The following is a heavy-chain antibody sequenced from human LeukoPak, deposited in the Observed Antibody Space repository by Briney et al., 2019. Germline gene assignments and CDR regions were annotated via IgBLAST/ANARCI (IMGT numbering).Heavy chain of an antibody. Sequence: SETLSLTCTVSGGSISSGSYYWSWIRQPAGKGLEWIGRIYTRGSTNYNPSLKSRVTISVDTSKNQFSLKLSSVTAADTAAYYCARENYYDSSGYLFDYWGQGTLVTVSS. CDR2: IYTRGST. CDR3: ARENYYDSSGYLFDY. J-gene: IGHJ4*02. CDR1: GGSISSGSYY. D-gene: IGHD3-22*01. V-gene: IGHV4-61*02.